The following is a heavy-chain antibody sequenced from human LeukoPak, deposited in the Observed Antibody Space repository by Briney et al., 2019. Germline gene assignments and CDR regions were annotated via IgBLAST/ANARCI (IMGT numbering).Heavy chain of an antibody. CDR3: ARWGLTYYYYGMDV. J-gene: IGHJ6*04. CDR1: GGSVSSNSAA. D-gene: IGHD3-16*01. Sequence: SPTLSLTCAISGGSVSSNSAAWNWIRQSPSRGLEWLGRTYYRSKWYNDYAVSVKSRITINPDTSKNQFSLQLNSVTPEDTAVYYCARWGLTYYYYGMDVWGKGTTVTVSS. V-gene: IGHV6-1*01. CDR2: TYYRSKWYN.